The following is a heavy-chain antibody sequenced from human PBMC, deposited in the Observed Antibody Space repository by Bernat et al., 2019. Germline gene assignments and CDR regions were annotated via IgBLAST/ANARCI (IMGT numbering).Heavy chain of an antibody. J-gene: IGHJ5*02. CDR3: ARVMYGSGSYWFDP. CDR2: ISYDGSNK. Sequence: QVQLVESGGGVVQPGRSLRLSCAASGFTFSSYAMHWVRQAPGKGLEWVAVISYDGSNKYYADSVKGRFTISRDNSKNTLHLQMNSLRAEDTAVYYCARVMYGSGSYWFDPWGQGTLVTVSS. CDR1: GFTFSSYA. V-gene: IGHV3-30-3*01. D-gene: IGHD3-10*01.